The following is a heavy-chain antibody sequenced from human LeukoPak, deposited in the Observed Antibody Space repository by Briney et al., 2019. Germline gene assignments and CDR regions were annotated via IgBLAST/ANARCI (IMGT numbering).Heavy chain of an antibody. CDR1: GYTFTSYY. J-gene: IGHJ5*02. Sequence: ASVKVSCKASGYTFTSYYMHWVRQAPGQGLEWMGIINPSSSSTNYAQKFRGRVTMTRDTSTSTVYMELSSLRSEDTAVYYCARDPYLNHYGSGSYYSNWFDPWGQGTLVTVSS. CDR3: ARDPYLNHYGSGSYYSNWFDP. D-gene: IGHD3-10*01. CDR2: INPSSSST. V-gene: IGHV1-46*01.